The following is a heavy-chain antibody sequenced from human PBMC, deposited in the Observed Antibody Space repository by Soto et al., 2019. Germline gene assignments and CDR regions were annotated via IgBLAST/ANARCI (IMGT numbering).Heavy chain of an antibody. CDR1: GGSISSSSFH. V-gene: IGHV4-39*07. CDR2: IYYSGST. J-gene: IGHJ4*02. D-gene: IGHD3-3*01. CDR3: ARLGGYYQAFDH. Sequence: SETLSLTCTVSGGSISSSSFHWGWIRQPPGKGLEWIGSIYYSGSTYYNPSLKSRVTISVDSSKNQFSLKLDSVTAADTAVYYCARLGGYYQAFDHWGQGTLVTVSS.